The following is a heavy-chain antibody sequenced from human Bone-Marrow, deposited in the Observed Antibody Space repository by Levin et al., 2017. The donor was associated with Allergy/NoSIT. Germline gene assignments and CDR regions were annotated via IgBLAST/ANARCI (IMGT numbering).Heavy chain of an antibody. D-gene: IGHD2-15*01. CDR3: ARRRYCSGGTCYDFDL. V-gene: IGHV3-33*01. J-gene: IGHJ4*02. CDR1: GFTFSRCG. Sequence: SCAASGFTFSRCGMHWVRQAPGKGLEWVAIIWSDRSQKYYADSVKGRFSISRDNSKNILYLEMNSLRDEDSAVYYCARRRYCSGGTCYDFDLWGQGTLVTVSS. CDR2: IWSDRSQK.